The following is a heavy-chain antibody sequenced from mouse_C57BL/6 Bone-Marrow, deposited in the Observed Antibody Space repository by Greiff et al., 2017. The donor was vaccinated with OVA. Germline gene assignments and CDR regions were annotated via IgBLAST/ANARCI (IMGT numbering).Heavy chain of an antibody. CDR3: ASPPYGCGDAMDY. Sequence: EVQVVESGGGLVQPGGSLKLSCAASGFTFSDYYMYWVRQTPEKRLEWVAYISNGGGSTYYPDNVKGRFTISRDNAKNTLYLQMSSLTSADYAMYYCASPPYGCGDAMDYWGQGTSVTVSS. CDR2: ISNGGGST. V-gene: IGHV5-12*01. CDR1: GFTFSDYY. J-gene: IGHJ4*01. D-gene: IGHD2-2*01.